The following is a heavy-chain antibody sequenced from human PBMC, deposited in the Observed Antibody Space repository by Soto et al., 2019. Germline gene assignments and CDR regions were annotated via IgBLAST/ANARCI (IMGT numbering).Heavy chain of an antibody. J-gene: IGHJ4*02. CDR1: GYTFSSYD. Sequence: ASVKVSCKASGYTFSSYDISWVRQASGQGLEWMGRVNPNSNETDYAQKFQGRVTMTGNTSIRTAYMELRSLRSDDTAVYYCVRSGRRSGIDYWGQGTLVTVSS. V-gene: IGHV1-8*01. D-gene: IGHD5-12*01. CDR3: VRSGRRSGIDY. CDR2: VNPNSNET.